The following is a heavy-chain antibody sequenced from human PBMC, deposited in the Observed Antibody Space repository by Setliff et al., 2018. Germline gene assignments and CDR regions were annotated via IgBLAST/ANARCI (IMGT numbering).Heavy chain of an antibody. CDR1: GYTFTGYY. CDR2: TNPNSGGT. Sequence: RASVKVSCKASGYTFTGYYMHWVRQAPGQGLEWMGRTNPNSGGTNYAQKFQGRVTMTRDTSISTAYMELSRLRSDDTAVYYCARIMGIVGDNWFDPWGQGTLVTVSS. CDR3: ARIMGIVGDNWFDP. D-gene: IGHD1-26*01. J-gene: IGHJ5*02. V-gene: IGHV1-2*06.